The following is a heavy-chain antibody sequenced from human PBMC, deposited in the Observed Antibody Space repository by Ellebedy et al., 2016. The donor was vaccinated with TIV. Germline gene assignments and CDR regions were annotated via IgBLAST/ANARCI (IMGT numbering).Heavy chain of an antibody. CDR1: GFTFSSYA. V-gene: IGHV3-23*01. CDR3: AKEKDHTKPYDY. D-gene: IGHD2-15*01. J-gene: IGHJ4*02. CDR2: VNPPGVQT. Sequence: GESLKISXAASGFTFSSYAMSWVRQAPGKGLEWVAAVNPPGVQTYYADSVKGRFTISRDNSKNTVDLQMNSLRAEDTAVYYCAKEKDHTKPYDYWGQGTSVTVSS.